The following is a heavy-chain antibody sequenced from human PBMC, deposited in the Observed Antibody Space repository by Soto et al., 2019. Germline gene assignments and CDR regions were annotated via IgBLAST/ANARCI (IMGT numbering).Heavy chain of an antibody. J-gene: IGHJ4*02. D-gene: IGHD1-7*01. V-gene: IGHV3-23*01. CDR1: GFTFRSYG. CDR2: SSATGSGT. Sequence: GGSLRLSCAASGFTFRSYGMTWVRQAPGKGLEWVSFSSATGSGTYYADSVKGRFTISRDNSKNTLYLQMTSLRADDTAVYYCAKDRRAGGNYGFYSDFWGQGALVTVSS. CDR3: AKDRRAGGNYGFYSDF.